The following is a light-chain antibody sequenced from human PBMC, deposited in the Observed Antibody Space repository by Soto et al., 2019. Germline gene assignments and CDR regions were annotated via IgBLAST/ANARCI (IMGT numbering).Light chain of an antibody. CDR1: SRDVGGYNY. J-gene: IGLJ1*01. CDR2: DVS. V-gene: IGLV2-14*01. CDR3: ISYTSSSTLNV. Sequence: QSVLTQPASVSGSPGQSITISCTGTSRDVGGYNYVSWYQQHPGKAPKLMIYDVSNRPSGVANRFSGSKSGNTASLTISGLQAEDEADYYCISYTSSSTLNVFGTGTKLTVL.